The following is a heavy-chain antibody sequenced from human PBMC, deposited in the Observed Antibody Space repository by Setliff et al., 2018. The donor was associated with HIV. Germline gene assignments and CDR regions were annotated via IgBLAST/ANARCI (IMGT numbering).Heavy chain of an antibody. D-gene: IGHD2-15*01. CDR2: ISSNSGST. J-gene: IGHJ4*02. CDR1: GFTLSSYS. V-gene: IGHV3-21*04. CDR3: ARDFGAEAATLFDH. Sequence: GSLRLSCAASGFTLSSYSLNWVRQAPGKGLEWVLSISSNSGSTGYADSVKGRFTISRDNAKNSMYLQMNSLKAEDTALYYCARDFGAEAATLFDHWGQGTLVTVSS.